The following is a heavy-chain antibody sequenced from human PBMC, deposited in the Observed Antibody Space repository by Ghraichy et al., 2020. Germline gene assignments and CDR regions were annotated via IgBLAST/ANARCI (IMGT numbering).Heavy chain of an antibody. CDR2: IKQDGSEK. Sequence: GESLNISCAASGFTFSSYWMSWVRQAPGKGLEWVANIKQDGSEKYYVDSVKDRFTISRDNAKNSLYLQMNSLRAEDTAVYYCAREQIGAENPWGQGTLVTVSS. CDR3: AREQIGAENP. J-gene: IGHJ5*02. V-gene: IGHV3-7*01. D-gene: IGHD3-22*01. CDR1: GFTFSSYW.